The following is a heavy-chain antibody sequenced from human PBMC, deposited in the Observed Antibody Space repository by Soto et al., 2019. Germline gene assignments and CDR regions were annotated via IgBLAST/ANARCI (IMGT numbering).Heavy chain of an antibody. CDR2: IGTAGDT. J-gene: IGHJ4*02. CDR3: AKSQEIGTHFFDS. D-gene: IGHD6-13*01. V-gene: IGHV3-13*01. Sequence: GGSLRLSCEASGFPLNSYAMTWVRQAPGQGLEWVSSIGTAGDTYYAVSVKGRFTISRDNAKNSLSLQMNSLRAGDMAVYFCAKSQEIGTHFFDSWGQGTQVTVSS. CDR1: GFPLNSYA.